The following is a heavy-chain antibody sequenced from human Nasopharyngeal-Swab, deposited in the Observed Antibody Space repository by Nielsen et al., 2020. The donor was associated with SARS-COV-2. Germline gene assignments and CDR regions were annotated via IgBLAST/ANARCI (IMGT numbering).Heavy chain of an antibody. CDR1: GGSFSGYY. CDR2: INHSGGT. V-gene: IGHV4-34*01. D-gene: IGHD2-21*02. Sequence: SETLSLTCAVYGGSFSGYYWSWIRQPPGKGLDWIGEINHSGGTKYNPSLKSRVNISVDTSKNQFSLKVSSVTAADTALYYCARGPVVAYCGGDCYSEVILPGFDYWGQGTLVTVSS. CDR3: ARGPVVAYCGGDCYSEVILPGFDY. J-gene: IGHJ4*02.